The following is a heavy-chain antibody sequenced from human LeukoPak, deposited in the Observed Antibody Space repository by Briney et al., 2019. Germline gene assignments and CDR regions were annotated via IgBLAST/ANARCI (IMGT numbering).Heavy chain of an antibody. CDR2: ISYDGSNK. CDR1: GFTFSSYG. Sequence: GRSLRLSCAASGFTFSSYGMHWVRQAPGKGLEWVAVISYDGSNKYYADSVKGRFTISRDNSKNTLYLQMNSLRAEDTAVYYCAKEIYYGSGSFPDYWGQGTLVTVSS. CDR3: AKEIYYGSGSFPDY. J-gene: IGHJ4*02. D-gene: IGHD3-10*01. V-gene: IGHV3-30*18.